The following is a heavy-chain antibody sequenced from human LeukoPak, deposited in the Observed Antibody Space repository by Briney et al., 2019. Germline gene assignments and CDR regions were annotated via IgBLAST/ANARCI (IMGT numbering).Heavy chain of an antibody. CDR2: IIPIFGTA. J-gene: IGHJ4*02. D-gene: IGHD2-15*01. CDR1: GGTFSSYA. CDR3: AGAVAATRGVDY. Sequence: EASVKVSCKASGGTFSSYAISWVRQAPGQGLEWMGGIIPIFGTANYAQKFQGRVTITADESTSTAYMELSSLRSEDTAVYYCAGAVAATRGVDYWGQGTLVTVSS. V-gene: IGHV1-69*01.